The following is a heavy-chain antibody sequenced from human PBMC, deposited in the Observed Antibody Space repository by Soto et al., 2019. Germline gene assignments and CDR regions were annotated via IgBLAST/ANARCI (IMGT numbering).Heavy chain of an antibody. Sequence: QVQLQESGPGLVKPSGTLSLTCAVSGGSISSTHWWTWVRQSPGKGLEYIGEISHSGTSNSNPSLKSRVTLSVDTSKNLFSLTLTSVTAADTAVYYCARVVLSITRGAFDAWGQGTPVIVSS. V-gene: IGHV4-4*02. CDR3: ARVVLSITRGAFDA. J-gene: IGHJ3*01. CDR2: ISHSGTS. D-gene: IGHD1-20*01. CDR1: GGSISSTHW.